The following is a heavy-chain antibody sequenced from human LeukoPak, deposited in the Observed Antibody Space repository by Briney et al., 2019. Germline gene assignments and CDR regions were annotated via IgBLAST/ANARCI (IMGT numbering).Heavy chain of an antibody. J-gene: IGHJ4*02. Sequence: GASVKVSCKASGGTFSSYAISWVRQAPGQGLEWMGRIIPILSIANYAQKFQGRVTITADKSTSTAYMELSSLRSEDTAVYYCARVYSSSVVFDYWGQGTLVTVSS. V-gene: IGHV1-69*04. CDR3: ARVYSSSVVFDY. D-gene: IGHD6-6*01. CDR1: GGTFSSYA. CDR2: IIPILSIA.